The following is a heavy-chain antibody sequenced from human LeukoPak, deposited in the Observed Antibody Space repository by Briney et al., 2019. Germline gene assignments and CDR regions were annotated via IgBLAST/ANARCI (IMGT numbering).Heavy chain of an antibody. V-gene: IGHV1-18*01. D-gene: IGHD3-22*01. Sequence: ASVKVSCKASGYIFTSYGISWVRQAPGQGLEWMGWISAYNRNTNYAQKLQGRVTMTTDTSTSTAYMELRSLRSDDTAVYYCARSTYYYDSSGYYPLYYFDYWGQGTLVTVSS. CDR3: ARSTYYYDSSGYYPLYYFDY. J-gene: IGHJ4*02. CDR2: ISAYNRNT. CDR1: GYIFTSYG.